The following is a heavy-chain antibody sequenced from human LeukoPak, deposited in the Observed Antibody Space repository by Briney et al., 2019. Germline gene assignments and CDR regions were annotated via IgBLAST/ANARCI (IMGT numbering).Heavy chain of an antibody. CDR1: GYTFTSYD. J-gene: IGHJ5*02. CDR3: ARAASMVVPAASFDP. Sequence: GASVKLSCKASGYTFTSYDVNWLRQATGQGLEWMGWMNPNSGNTGYAQKFQGRVTMTRNTSISTAYMELSSLRSEDTAVYYCARAASMVVPAASFDPWGQGTLVTVSS. V-gene: IGHV1-8*01. CDR2: MNPNSGNT. D-gene: IGHD2-2*01.